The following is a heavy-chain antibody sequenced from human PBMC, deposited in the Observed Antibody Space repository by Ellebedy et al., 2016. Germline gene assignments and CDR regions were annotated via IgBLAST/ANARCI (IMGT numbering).Heavy chain of an antibody. Sequence: SVKVSXXASGNTFSSFAISWVRLAPGQGLEWMGGLIPISGTPNFAQKFQGRITINADESTSTAYMELSSLRPEDTAVYYCANLIPGVPDMDVWGRGTTVTVSS. V-gene: IGHV1-69*13. D-gene: IGHD2-2*01. J-gene: IGHJ6*02. CDR1: GNTFSSFA. CDR2: LIPISGTP. CDR3: ANLIPGVPDMDV.